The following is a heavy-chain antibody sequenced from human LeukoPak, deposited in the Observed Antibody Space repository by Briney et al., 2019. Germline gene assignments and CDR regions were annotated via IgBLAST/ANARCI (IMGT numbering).Heavy chain of an antibody. J-gene: IGHJ4*02. CDR1: GYRFTNNW. D-gene: IGHD2-21*01. V-gene: IGHV5-51*01. CDR3: ARVLIRGDEIDY. CDR2: IYPGDSDT. Sequence: GESLKISCKGSGYRFTNNWIGWVRQMPGKGLEWMGIIYPGDSDTRYSPSFQGQVTISADKSISTAYLQWTSLKASDSAMYYCARVLIRGDEIDYWGQGTLVTVSS.